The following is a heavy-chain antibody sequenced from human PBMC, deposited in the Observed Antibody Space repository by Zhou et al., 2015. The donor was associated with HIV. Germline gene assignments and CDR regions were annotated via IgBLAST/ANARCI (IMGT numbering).Heavy chain of an antibody. CDR1: GGTFGSYA. CDR3: ARSSVNHDNAFDI. D-gene: IGHD3-22*01. CDR2: IIPLFGTT. J-gene: IGHJ3*02. Sequence: QVQLVQSGAEVKKPGSSVKVSCKASGGTFGSYAINWVRQAPGRGLEWVGGIIPLFGTTTYAQMLPGRVVISADEYRSTVYMELNSLRSEDTAIYYCARSSVNHDNAFDIWGQGTKVIVSS. V-gene: IGHV1-69*01.